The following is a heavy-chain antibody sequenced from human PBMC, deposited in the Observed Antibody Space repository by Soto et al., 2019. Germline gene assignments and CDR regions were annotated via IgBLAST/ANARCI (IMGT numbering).Heavy chain of an antibody. CDR2: ISYDGSNK. J-gene: IGHJ3*02. V-gene: IGHV3-30*18. D-gene: IGHD3-16*01. CDR3: AKDRRESQYDYVWGSYSALDAFDI. Sequence: GGSLRLSCAASGFSFSSYGMHWVRQAPGKGLEWVAVISYDGSNKYYADSVKGRFTISRDNSKNTLYLQMNSLRAEDTAVYYCAKDRRESQYDYVWGSYSALDAFDIWGQGTMVTVSS. CDR1: GFSFSSYG.